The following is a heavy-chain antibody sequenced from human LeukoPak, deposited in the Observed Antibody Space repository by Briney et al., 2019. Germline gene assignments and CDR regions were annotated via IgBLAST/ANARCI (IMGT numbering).Heavy chain of an antibody. Sequence: NPSQTLSLTCTVSGGSISSGDYYWSWLPQPQGLGLVWVAYMYYSGSTYYNPSLKSRVTMSADTSKNQLSLKLSSVTAADTAVYYCARPYYYDSRIDPWGQGSLVTVSS. CDR2: MYYSGST. D-gene: IGHD3-22*01. V-gene: IGHV4-30-4*01. CDR3: ARPYYYDSRIDP. CDR1: GGSISSGDYY. J-gene: IGHJ5*02.